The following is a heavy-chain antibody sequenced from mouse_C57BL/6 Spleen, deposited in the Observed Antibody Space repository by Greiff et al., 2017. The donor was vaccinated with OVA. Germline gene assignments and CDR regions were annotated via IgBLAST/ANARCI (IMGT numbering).Heavy chain of an antibody. D-gene: IGHD1-1*01. Sequence: VQLQQSGPELVKPGASVKISCKASGYAFSSSWMNWVKQRPGKGREWIGRIYPGDGDTNYNGKFKGKATLTVDKSSSTAYMHLSSLTSDDSAVYFCARSATTVVEDFYYWGEGTTLTVCS. CDR3: ARSATTVVEDFYY. CDR2: IYPGDGDT. J-gene: IGHJ2*01. CDR1: GYAFSSSW. V-gene: IGHV1-82*01.